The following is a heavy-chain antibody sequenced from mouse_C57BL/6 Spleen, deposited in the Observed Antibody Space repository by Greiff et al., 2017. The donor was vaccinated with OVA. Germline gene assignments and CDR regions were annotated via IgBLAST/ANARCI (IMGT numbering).Heavy chain of an antibody. V-gene: IGHV5-4*01. CDR1: GFTFSSYA. CDR3: ARDATVDYAMDY. Sequence: DVKLQESGGGLVKPGGSLKLSCAASGFTFSSYAMSWVRQTPEKRLEWVATISDGGSYTYYPDNVKGRFTISRDNAKNNLYLQMSHLKSEDTAMYYCARDATVDYAMDYWGQGTSVTVSS. J-gene: IGHJ4*01. D-gene: IGHD1-1*01. CDR2: ISDGGSYT.